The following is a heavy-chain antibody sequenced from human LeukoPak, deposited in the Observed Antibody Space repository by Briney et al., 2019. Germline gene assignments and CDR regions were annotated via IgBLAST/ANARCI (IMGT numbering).Heavy chain of an antibody. D-gene: IGHD1-26*01. CDR1: GFTFSSYW. Sequence: GGSLRLSCAASGFTFSSYWMSWVRQAPGKGLEWVANIQQDGSEKYYVDSVKGRFTISRDNAKNSLYLQMNSLRAEDTAVYYCAKMGGSYYLIDYWGQGTLVTVSS. V-gene: IGHV3-7*01. CDR3: AKMGGSYYLIDY. J-gene: IGHJ4*02. CDR2: IQQDGSEK.